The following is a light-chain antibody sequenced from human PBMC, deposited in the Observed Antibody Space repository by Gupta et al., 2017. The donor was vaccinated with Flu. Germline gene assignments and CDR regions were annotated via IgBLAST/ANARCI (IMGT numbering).Light chain of an antibody. CDR3: QQYGSSRFT. Sequence: EIVLTQSPGTLSLSPGERATLSCRASQSISSTYLSWYQQKPGQAPRLLIFGASNRATAVPDRFSGSGSGTDFTLTISRLEPEDFAVYYCQQYGSSRFTFGPGTTVDIK. J-gene: IGKJ3*01. V-gene: IGKV3-20*01. CDR1: QSISSTY. CDR2: GAS.